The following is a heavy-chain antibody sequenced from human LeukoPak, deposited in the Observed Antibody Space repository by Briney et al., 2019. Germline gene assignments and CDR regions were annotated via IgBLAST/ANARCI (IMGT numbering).Heavy chain of an antibody. D-gene: IGHD3-10*01. CDR1: GDSITYYF. CDR3: ATGRVYYASEF. J-gene: IGHJ1*01. CDR2: VFYTGST. Sequence: PSETLSLTCSFPGDSITYYFWGWVRQPPGKGLEWIGYVFYTGSTNYNPSLMGRVTISLDTSKNQFSLRLTSVTAADTAVYYCATGRVYYASEFWGQGAPVTVSS. V-gene: IGHV4-59*03.